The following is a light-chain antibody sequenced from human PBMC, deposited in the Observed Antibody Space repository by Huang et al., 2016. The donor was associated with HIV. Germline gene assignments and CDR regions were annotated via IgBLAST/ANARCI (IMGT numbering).Light chain of an antibody. CDR2: GAS. J-gene: IGKJ2*01. CDR3: QQYNNWPPYT. V-gene: IGKV3-15*01. Sequence: EMVMTQSPDTLSVSPGERATLSCRASQSVNSNLAWYQQKPGQAPRLRIYGASTRATGIPARFSGSGSGTEFTLTISSLQSEDFAVYYCQQYNNWPPYTFGQGTKLEIK. CDR1: QSVNSN.